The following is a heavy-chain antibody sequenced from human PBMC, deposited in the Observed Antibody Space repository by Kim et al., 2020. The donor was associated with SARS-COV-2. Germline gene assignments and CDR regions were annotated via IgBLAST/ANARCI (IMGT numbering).Heavy chain of an antibody. CDR3: ASEPGVGSVSYRYGMDV. V-gene: IGHV1-46*01. Sequence: ASVKVSCKASGYTFTSYYMYWVRQAPGQGLEWMGRINASGGSTRHAQKFQGRVIITRDTSTSTVYMELSSLRSEDTAVYYCASEPGVGSVSYRYGMDV. CDR2: INASGGST. J-gene: IGHJ6*01. D-gene: IGHD3-10*01. CDR1: GYTFTSYY.